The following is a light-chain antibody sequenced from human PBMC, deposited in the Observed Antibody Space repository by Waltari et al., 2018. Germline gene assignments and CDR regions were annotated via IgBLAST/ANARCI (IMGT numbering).Light chain of an antibody. J-gene: IGKJ1*01. CDR2: DAS. Sequence: VLTQSVGTLSLSPGERATLSCRASEYVTNDYFAWYQQKPGQAPSLLIYDASIRATCIADRFSGSGSGTDFTLTITRLEPEDFAVYHCQQYGSLPWTFGQGTKLEMK. V-gene: IGKV3-20*01. CDR3: QQYGSLPWT. CDR1: EYVTNDY.